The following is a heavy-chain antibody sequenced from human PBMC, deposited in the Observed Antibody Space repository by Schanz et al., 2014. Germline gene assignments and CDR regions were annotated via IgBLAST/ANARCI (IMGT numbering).Heavy chain of an antibody. J-gene: IGHJ4*02. D-gene: IGHD2-2*01. CDR2: INPSVGNT. CDR1: GYTFTSYY. V-gene: IGHV1-46*03. Sequence: QVQLVQSGAEVKKPGASVKVSCEASGYTFTSYYIHWFRQAPGQGLEWMGLINPSVGNTNYAQKFRGRVTMTRDTSTSTVYMELSSLRSEDTAVYYCARGGFFDSTSFDSWGQGTLLTVSS. CDR3: ARGGFFDSTSFDS.